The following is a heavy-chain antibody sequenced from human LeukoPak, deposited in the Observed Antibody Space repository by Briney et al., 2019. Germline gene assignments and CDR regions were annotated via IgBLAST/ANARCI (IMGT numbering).Heavy chain of an antibody. V-gene: IGHV3-74*03. J-gene: IGHJ4*02. Sequence: PGGSLRLSCAASGPTFSSYWMHWVRQAPGKGLVWVSSINSDGSGTMYADSVKGRFTISRDNAKNILYLQMNSLRAEDTAVYYCARLPTGSSLHYWGQGTLVTVSS. D-gene: IGHD6-6*01. CDR2: INSDGSGT. CDR1: GPTFSSYW. CDR3: ARLPTGSSLHY.